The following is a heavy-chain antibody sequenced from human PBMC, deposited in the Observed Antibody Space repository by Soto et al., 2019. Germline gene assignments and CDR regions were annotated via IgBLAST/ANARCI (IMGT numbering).Heavy chain of an antibody. J-gene: IGHJ4*02. CDR3: ARRYGSAIDY. Sequence: PSETLSLTCTVSGGSISSYYWSWFLQPPGKGLEWIGYIYYSGSTNYSPSLKSRVTISVDTSKNQFSLKLSSVTAADTAVYYCARRYGSAIDYWGQGTLVTVSS. D-gene: IGHD1-26*01. CDR1: GGSISSYY. CDR2: IYYSGST. V-gene: IGHV4-59*08.